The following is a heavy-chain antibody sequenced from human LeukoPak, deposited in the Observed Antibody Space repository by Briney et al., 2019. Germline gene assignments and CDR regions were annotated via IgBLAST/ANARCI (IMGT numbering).Heavy chain of an antibody. CDR1: GFTFNRYW. V-gene: IGHV3-23*01. CDR3: AKDRGGSSPPFDY. D-gene: IGHD1-26*01. Sequence: GGSLRLSCAASGFTFNRYWMHWVRQAPGKGLEWVSGFSSSDGTTHYADSVKGRFTISRDISKNTLYLQMNRLRAEDTAVYYCAKDRGGSSPPFDYWGQGTLVTVSS. CDR2: FSSSDGTT. J-gene: IGHJ4*02.